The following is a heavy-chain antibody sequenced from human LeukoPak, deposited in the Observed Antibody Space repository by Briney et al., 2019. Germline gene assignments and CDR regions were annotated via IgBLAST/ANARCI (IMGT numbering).Heavy chain of an antibody. CDR2: INPNSGGT. D-gene: IGHD2-2*01. J-gene: IGHJ6*02. V-gene: IGHV1-2*02. CDR3: ARALSPDIVVVPAATYGMDV. Sequence: ASVKVSCKASGYTFTGYYMHWVRQAPGQGLEWKGWINPNSGGTNYAQKFQGRVTMTRDTSISTAYMELSRLRSDDTAVYYCARALSPDIVVVPAATYGMDVWGQGTTVTVSS. CDR1: GYTFTGYY.